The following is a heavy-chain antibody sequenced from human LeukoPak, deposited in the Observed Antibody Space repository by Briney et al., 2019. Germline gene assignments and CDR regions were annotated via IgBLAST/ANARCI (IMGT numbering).Heavy chain of an antibody. CDR1: GFTFSSYA. Sequence: TGGSLRLSCAASGFTFSSYAMSWVRQAPGKGLEWVSAISGSGGSTYYADSVKGRFTISRDNSKNTLYLQMSALRAEDAAVYYCARAPSGWYFDSWGQGTLVTVSA. J-gene: IGHJ4*02. CDR3: ARAPSGWYFDS. D-gene: IGHD6-19*01. CDR2: ISGSGGST. V-gene: IGHV3-23*01.